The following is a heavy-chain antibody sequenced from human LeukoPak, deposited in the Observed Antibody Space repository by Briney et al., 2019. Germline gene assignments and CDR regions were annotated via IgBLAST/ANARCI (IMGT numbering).Heavy chain of an antibody. D-gene: IGHD2-2*02. J-gene: IGHJ4*02. CDR3: AKAGRPGIPFDY. CDR1: GFMFSAWG. Sequence: QTGGSLRLSCAASGFMFSAWGMSWVRQAPGKGLEWVSTISNSDGSTYDADSVKGRFTISRDNSKNTLYLQMNSLRAEDTAVYYCAKAGRPGIPFDYWGQGALVTVSS. CDR2: ISNSDGST. V-gene: IGHV3-23*01.